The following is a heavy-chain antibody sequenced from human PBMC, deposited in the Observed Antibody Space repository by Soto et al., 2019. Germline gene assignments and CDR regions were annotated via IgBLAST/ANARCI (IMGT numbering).Heavy chain of an antibody. CDR2: ISYDGKNT. D-gene: IGHD3-3*01. CDR1: GFTFSTST. CDR3: ARGYDFWSGYYYPFGMDV. V-gene: IGHV3-30*04. J-gene: IGHJ6*02. Sequence: PGGSLRLSCAASGFTFSTSTMHWVRQAPGKGPEWVAVISYDGKNTYYADTVKGRFTISRDNSKNTLYLQMNSLRAEDTAVYYYARGYDFWSGYYYPFGMDVWGQGTTVTVSS.